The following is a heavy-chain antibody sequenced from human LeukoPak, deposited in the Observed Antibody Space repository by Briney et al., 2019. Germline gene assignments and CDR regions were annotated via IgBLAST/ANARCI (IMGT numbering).Heavy chain of an antibody. CDR3: ARGVRSSGYYYPGYFDY. CDR1: GFTFSSYA. J-gene: IGHJ4*02. Sequence: PGGSLGLSCAASGFTFSSYAMHWVRQAPGKGLEWVAVISYDGSNKYYADSVKGRFTISRDNSKNTLYLQMNSLRAEDTAVYYCARGVRSSGYYYPGYFDYWGQGTLVTVSS. D-gene: IGHD3-22*01. V-gene: IGHV3-30*01. CDR2: ISYDGSNK.